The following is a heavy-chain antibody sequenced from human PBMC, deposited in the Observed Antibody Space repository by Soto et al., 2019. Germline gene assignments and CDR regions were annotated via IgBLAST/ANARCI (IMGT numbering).Heavy chain of an antibody. J-gene: IGHJ4*02. D-gene: IGHD3-3*01. CDR2: GYHSGTT. V-gene: IGHV4-59*13. CDR1: GASFSGTY. Sequence: PSETLSLTCAVSGASFSGTYWSWIRQPPGKGLEWIGYGYHSGTTVYNPSLKSRVSISVDTSKNHFSLRLNSVTTADPAVSYCAVGSGLMRYYFDSWGRGTLVTVSS. CDR3: AVGSGLMRYYFDS.